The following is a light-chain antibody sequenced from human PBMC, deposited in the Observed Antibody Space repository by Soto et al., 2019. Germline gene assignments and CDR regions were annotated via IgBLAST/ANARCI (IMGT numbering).Light chain of an antibody. J-gene: IGLJ1*01. CDR1: SSDVGGYNY. CDR3: RSYVGTNSYV. Sequence: QSVLTQPPSASGSPGQSVTISCTGTSSDVGGYNYVSWYQHHPGKAPKLIIYEVYKRPSGVPDRFSGSKSGNTAALTVSGLQAEDEADYYCRSYVGTNSYVFGTGTKLTV. CDR2: EVY. V-gene: IGLV2-8*01.